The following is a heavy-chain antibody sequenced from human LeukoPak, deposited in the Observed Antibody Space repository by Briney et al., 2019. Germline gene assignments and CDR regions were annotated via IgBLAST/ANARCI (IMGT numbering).Heavy chain of an antibody. Sequence: GGSLRLTCSASGFTFSSYAMHWVRQAPGKGLEYVSAISSNGGSTYYADSVKGRFTISRDNSKNTLYLQMSSLRAEDTAVYYCVKDREGWLVDPWGQGTLVTVSS. J-gene: IGHJ5*02. CDR1: GFTFSSYA. V-gene: IGHV3-64D*06. CDR2: ISSNGGST. CDR3: VKDREGWLVDP. D-gene: IGHD6-19*01.